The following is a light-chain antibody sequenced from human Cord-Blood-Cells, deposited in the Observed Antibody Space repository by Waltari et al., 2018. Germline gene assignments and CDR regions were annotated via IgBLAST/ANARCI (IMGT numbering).Light chain of an antibody. J-gene: IGLJ3*02. CDR3: SSYTSSSTRV. Sequence: QSALTQPASVSGSPGQSITISCTGTSIDVGGYNYSSWYQQHPGKAPKLMIYDVSNRPSGVSNRFSGSKSGNTASLTISGLQAEDEADYYCSSYTSSSTRVFGGGTKLTVL. CDR2: DVS. CDR1: SIDVGGYNY. V-gene: IGLV2-14*03.